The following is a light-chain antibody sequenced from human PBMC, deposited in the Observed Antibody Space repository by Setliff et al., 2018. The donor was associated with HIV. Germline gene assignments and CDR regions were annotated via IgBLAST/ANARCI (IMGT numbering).Light chain of an antibody. CDR3: SSYTIETSYV. J-gene: IGLJ1*01. CDR1: SSDIGLYNF. Sequence: QSALTQPASVSGSPGQSITISCTGSSSDIGLYNFVSWYQQHPGKAPKLIIYEVNNRPSGVSSRFSGSKSGNTASLTISGLQAEDEADYYCSSYTIETSYVFGTGTKVTV. V-gene: IGLV2-14*01. CDR2: EVN.